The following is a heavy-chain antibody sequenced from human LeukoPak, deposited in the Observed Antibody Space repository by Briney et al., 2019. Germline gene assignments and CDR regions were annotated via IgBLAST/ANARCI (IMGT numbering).Heavy chain of an antibody. J-gene: IGHJ4*02. Sequence: PGGSLRLSCAASGFTFSSYALSWVRQAPGKGLEWVSTMTSDGGGTYSADSVKGRFTISRDNSKNTLYLQMNSLRAEDTAVYYCLSGGGWYVPAVDYWGQGTLVTVSS. D-gene: IGHD6-19*01. CDR3: LSGGGWYVPAVDY. V-gene: IGHV3-23*01. CDR2: MTSDGGGT. CDR1: GFTFSSYA.